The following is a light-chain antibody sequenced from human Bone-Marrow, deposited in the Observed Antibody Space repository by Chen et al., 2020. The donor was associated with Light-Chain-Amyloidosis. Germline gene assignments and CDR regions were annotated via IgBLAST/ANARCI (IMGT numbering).Light chain of an antibody. CDR1: QSLLHSNGQKY. Sequence: DIVMTQSPLSLPVTPGDPASISCRSSQSLLHSNGQKYLDWYVQKPGQSPQLLIYLGSTRASGVPDRFSGSGSGTDFTLEISRVEAEDVGFYYCMQALQTPRTFGQGTKLEI. J-gene: IGKJ2*01. CDR3: MQALQTPRT. CDR2: LGS. V-gene: IGKV2-28*01.